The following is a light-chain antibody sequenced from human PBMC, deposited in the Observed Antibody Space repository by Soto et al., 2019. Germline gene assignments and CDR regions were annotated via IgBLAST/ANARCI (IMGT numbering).Light chain of an antibody. CDR3: NSYAGGNTFV. Sequence: QSALTQPPSASGSLGQSVTSSCTGTTSDVGGYEYVSWYQQHPGKAPKVLLYEVNKRPSGVPDRFSGSKSGNMASLTVSGLQAEDEAEYYCNSYAGGNTFVFGSGTKVTVL. V-gene: IGLV2-8*01. CDR2: EVN. J-gene: IGLJ1*01. CDR1: TSDVGGYEY.